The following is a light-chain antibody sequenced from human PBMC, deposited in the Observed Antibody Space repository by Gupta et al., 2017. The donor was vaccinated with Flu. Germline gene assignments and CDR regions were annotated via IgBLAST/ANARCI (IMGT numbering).Light chain of an antibody. V-gene: IGKV1-39*01. J-gene: IGKJ2*01. CDR3: QQSDSTPHT. CDR2: TAL. CDR1: QSITKY. Sequence: DIQMTQSPSSLSASVGDTVTITCRASQSITKYLNWYQQKPGKAPKVLIFTALSLQNGVPSRFSGSGSGTDFTLTITRLQPEDSATYYCQQSDSTPHTFGQGTKIEI.